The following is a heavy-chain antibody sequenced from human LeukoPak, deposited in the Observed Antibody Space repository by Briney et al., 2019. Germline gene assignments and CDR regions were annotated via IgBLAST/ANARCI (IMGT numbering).Heavy chain of an antibody. J-gene: IGHJ6*02. D-gene: IGHD3-10*01. CDR2: ICAFNGNT. CDR1: GYTFTSYG. CDR3: ARDRNYYGSGSYDNYYGMDV. V-gene: IGHV1-18*01. Sequence: GSSVKVSCKASGYTFTSYGFSWVRQAAGQGLEWVGWICAFNGNTNYAQKLQGRVTMTTDTSTSTAYMELRSLRSDDTAVYYCARDRNYYGSGSYDNYYGMDVWGQGTTVTVSS.